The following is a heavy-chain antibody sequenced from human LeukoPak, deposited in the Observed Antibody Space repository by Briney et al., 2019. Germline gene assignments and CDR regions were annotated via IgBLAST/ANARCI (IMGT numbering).Heavy chain of an antibody. CDR2: ISSSSSYI. J-gene: IGHJ4*02. V-gene: IGHV3-21*01. Sequence: GGSLRLSCAASGFTFSSYSMNWVRQAPGKGLEWVSSISSSSSYIYYADSVKGRFTISRDNAKNSLYLHMNSLRAKDTAVYYCAREIYGDYGSDYWGQGTLVTVSS. CDR3: AREIYGDYGSDY. CDR1: GFTFSSYS. D-gene: IGHD4-17*01.